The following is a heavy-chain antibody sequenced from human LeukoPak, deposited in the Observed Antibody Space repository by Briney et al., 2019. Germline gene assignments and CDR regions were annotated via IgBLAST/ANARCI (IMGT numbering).Heavy chain of an antibody. Sequence: SVKVSCKASGGTFSSYAISWVRQAPGQGLEWMGRIIPILGIANYAQKFQGRVTITADKSTSTAYMELSSLRSEDTAVYYCARSLVEMATLAEYFQHWGQGTLVTVSS. J-gene: IGHJ1*01. V-gene: IGHV1-69*04. CDR3: ARSLVEMATLAEYFQH. CDR2: IIPILGIA. D-gene: IGHD5-24*01. CDR1: GGTFSSYA.